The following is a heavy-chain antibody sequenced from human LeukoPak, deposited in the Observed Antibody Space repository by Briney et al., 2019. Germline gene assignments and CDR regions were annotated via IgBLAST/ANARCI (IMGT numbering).Heavy chain of an antibody. Sequence: GGSLRLSCAASGFTFSSYAMHWVRQAPGKGLEWVAVISYDESNKYYADSVKGRFTISRDNSKNTLYLQMNSLRAEDTAVYYCARTLGYCSSTSCYPYYYGMDVWGKGTTVTVSS. D-gene: IGHD2-2*01. V-gene: IGHV3-30*04. CDR2: ISYDESNK. CDR3: ARTLGYCSSTSCYPYYYGMDV. CDR1: GFTFSSYA. J-gene: IGHJ6*04.